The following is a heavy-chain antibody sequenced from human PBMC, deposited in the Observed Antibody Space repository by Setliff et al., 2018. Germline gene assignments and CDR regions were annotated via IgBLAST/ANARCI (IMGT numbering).Heavy chain of an antibody. D-gene: IGHD3-10*01. Sequence: SETLSLTCAVYDGSFSDYYWSWIRQPPGKGLEWIGEINHYGSTKYKSSLKSRVTISVDTSKNQISLKLNSVTAADTAVYYCARSWNFGPHGSGIHDGFDMWGQGTMVTVSS. V-gene: IGHV4-34*01. CDR1: DGSFSDYY. CDR3: ARSWNFGPHGSGIHDGFDM. J-gene: IGHJ3*02. CDR2: INHYGST.